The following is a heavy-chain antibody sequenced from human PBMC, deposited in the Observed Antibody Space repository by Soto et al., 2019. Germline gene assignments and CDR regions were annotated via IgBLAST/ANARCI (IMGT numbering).Heavy chain of an antibody. CDR1: GFTFSSYA. Sequence: GSLRLSCAASGFTFSSYAMSWVRQAPGKGLEWVSSVSGSVSSTYYADSMKGRFTIPRDNSKNTLYLQMNSLRAEDTAVYYCAKGSTGGSYYYYGLDVWGQGTTVTVSS. CDR2: VSGSVSST. CDR3: AKGSTGGSYYYYGLDV. J-gene: IGHJ6*02. D-gene: IGHD1-1*01. V-gene: IGHV3-23*01.